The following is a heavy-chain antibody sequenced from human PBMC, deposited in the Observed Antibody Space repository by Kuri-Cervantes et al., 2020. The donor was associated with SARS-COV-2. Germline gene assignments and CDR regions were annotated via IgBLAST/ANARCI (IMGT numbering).Heavy chain of an antibody. D-gene: IGHD3-3*01. Sequence: GESLKISCEASGFTLTYRWMAWFRQATGKGLEGVAAIKADGGEMVYVDSAKGRFTISRDNAKNSVFLQMNSVRIEDTSLYFCAWGRGWTFDIWGRGTMVTVSS. CDR1: GFTLTYRW. J-gene: IGHJ3*02. V-gene: IGHV3-7*04. CDR2: IKADGGEM. CDR3: AWGRGWTFDI.